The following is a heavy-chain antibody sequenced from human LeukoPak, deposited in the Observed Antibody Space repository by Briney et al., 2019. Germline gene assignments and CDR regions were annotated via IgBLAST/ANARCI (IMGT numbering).Heavy chain of an antibody. Sequence: SETLSLTCSVSGGSISSSSYYWGWIRQPPGKGLEWIGRLYSSGNTNYNPSLKSRVTMSIDKSKNQFSLELSSLTAADTAVYYCARSGPCSSAGCYNRFDPWGQGTLVTVSS. V-gene: IGHV4-61*05. CDR2: LYSSGNT. CDR1: GGSISSSSYY. CDR3: ARSGPCSSAGCYNRFDP. J-gene: IGHJ5*02. D-gene: IGHD2-2*02.